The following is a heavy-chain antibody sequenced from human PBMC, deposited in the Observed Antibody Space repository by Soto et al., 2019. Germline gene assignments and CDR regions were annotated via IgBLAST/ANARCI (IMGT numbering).Heavy chain of an antibody. CDR1: GFTFSSYG. D-gene: IGHD1-1*01. CDR3: AKEELDPYYFDY. J-gene: IGHJ4*02. Sequence: VQLVESGGGVVQPGRSLRLSCAASGFTFSSYGMHWVRQAPGKGLEWVAVISYDGSNKYYADSVKGRFTISRDNSKNTLYLQMNSLRAEDTAVYYCAKEELDPYYFDYWGQGTLVTVSS. CDR2: ISYDGSNK. V-gene: IGHV3-30*18.